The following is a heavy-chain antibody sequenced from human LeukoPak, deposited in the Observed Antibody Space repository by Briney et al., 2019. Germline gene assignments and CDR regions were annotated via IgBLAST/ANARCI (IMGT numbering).Heavy chain of an antibody. CDR3: ARDSGSYYILDY. D-gene: IGHD1-26*01. J-gene: IGHJ4*02. V-gene: IGHV3-21*01. Sequence: GGSLRLSCVVSGFTFNSYSMNWVRQAPGKGLEWVSSINSRSNYIYYTDSVKGRFTISRDNAKNSLYLQMNSLRAEDTAVYYCARDSGSYYILDYWGQGTLVTVSS. CDR1: GFTFNSYS. CDR2: INSRSNYI.